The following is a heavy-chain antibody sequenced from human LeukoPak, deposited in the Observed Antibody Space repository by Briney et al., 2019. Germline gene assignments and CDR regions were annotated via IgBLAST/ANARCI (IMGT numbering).Heavy chain of an antibody. D-gene: IGHD3-3*01. CDR1: GYIFTSAD. CDR2: INPNTGKT. J-gene: IGHJ4*02. Sequence: ASVKVSCKTSGYIFTSADINWVRQATGQGLEWMGYINPNTGKTGYAQKFQGRVTFTSNSAINTAYLELTSLTSDDTAVYYCARVTYYDFWSGSYYFDYWGQGTLVTVSS. V-gene: IGHV1-8*03. CDR3: ARVTYYDFWSGSYYFDY.